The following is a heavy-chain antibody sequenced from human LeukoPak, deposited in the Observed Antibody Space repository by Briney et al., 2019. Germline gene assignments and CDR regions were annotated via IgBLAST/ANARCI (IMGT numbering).Heavy chain of an antibody. D-gene: IGHD2-21*01. CDR2: IHHSGST. V-gene: IGHV4-30-2*01. Sequence: SETLSLTCAVSGGSLSSGGYSWSWIRQPPGKGLEWIGYIHHSGSTYYNPSLKSRVTISVDRSKNQFSLKLSSVTAADTAVYYCARGFPTHPWGQGTLVTVSS. J-gene: IGHJ5*02. CDR3: ARGFPTHP. CDR1: GGSLSSGGYS.